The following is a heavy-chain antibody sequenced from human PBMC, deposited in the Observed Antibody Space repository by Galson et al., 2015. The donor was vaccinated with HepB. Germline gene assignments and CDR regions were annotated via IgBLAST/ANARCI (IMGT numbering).Heavy chain of an antibody. CDR2: IYYSGST. J-gene: IGHJ4*02. V-gene: IGHV4-59*12. CDR3: ASSGYCSGGSCYHGTTLLLPR. CDR1: GGSISSYY. Sequence: ETLSLTCTVSGGSISSYYWSWIRQPPGKGLEWIGYIYYSGSTNYNPSLKSRVTISVDTSKNQFSLKLSSVTAADTAVYYCASSGYCSGGSCYHGTTLLLPRWGQGTLVTVSS. D-gene: IGHD2-15*01.